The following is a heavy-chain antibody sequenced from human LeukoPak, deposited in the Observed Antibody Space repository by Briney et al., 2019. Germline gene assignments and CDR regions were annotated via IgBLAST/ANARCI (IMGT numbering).Heavy chain of an antibody. D-gene: IGHD1-26*01. Sequence: PGGSLRLSCAASGFTFSGSAIHWVRQSSGKGLEWVGQIDKKDKGYATATAYAASVKGRFTISRDDSINTAYLRMKSLKTEDTALYYCTRDSGTYNWFGPWGQGTLVIVSS. CDR1: GFTFSGSA. J-gene: IGHJ5*02. CDR2: IDKKDKGYATAT. V-gene: IGHV3-73*01. CDR3: TRDSGTYNWFGP.